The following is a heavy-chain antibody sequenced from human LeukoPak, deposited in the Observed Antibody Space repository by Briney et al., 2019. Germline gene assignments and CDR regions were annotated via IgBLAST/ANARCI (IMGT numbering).Heavy chain of an antibody. CDR3: ASQVPAAYYYYGMDV. CDR2: IYTSGST. CDR1: GGSISSYY. V-gene: IGHV4-4*07. J-gene: IGHJ6*02. Sequence: SETLSLTCTVSGGSISSYYWSWIRQPAGKGLEWIARIYTSGSTNYNPSLKSRVTISVDTSKNQFSLKLSSVTAADTAVYYCASQVPAAYYYYGMDVWGQGTTVTVSS. D-gene: IGHD2-2*01.